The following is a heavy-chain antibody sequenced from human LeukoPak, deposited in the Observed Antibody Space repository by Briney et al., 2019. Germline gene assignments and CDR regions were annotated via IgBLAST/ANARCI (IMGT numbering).Heavy chain of an antibody. V-gene: IGHV3-30*18. CDR2: ISDDGRSK. CDR3: AKVPYSDYGSGRPPFMDV. D-gene: IGHD3-10*01. Sequence: GGSLRLSCAASGFSFISYGMHWVRQAPGKGLEWVGVISDDGRSKDYADSVKGRFTISRDNYKNTLSLQMDSLRAEDTAIYYCAKVPYSDYGSGRPPFMDVWGQGTTVAVSS. CDR1: GFSFISYG. J-gene: IGHJ6*02.